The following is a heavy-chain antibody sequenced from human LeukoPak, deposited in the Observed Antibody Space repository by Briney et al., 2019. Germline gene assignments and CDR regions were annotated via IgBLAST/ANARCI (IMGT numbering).Heavy chain of an antibody. CDR3: ARGQRRHTDMAPSFDY. CDR1: GFTFSSYS. D-gene: IGHD5-18*01. CDR2: ISSSSSYI. Sequence: PGGSLRLSCAASGFTFSSYSMNWVRQAPGKGLEWVSSISSSSSYIYYADSVKGRFTISRDNAKNSLYLQMNSLRAEDTAVYYCARGQRRHTDMAPSFDYWGQGTLVTVSS. V-gene: IGHV3-21*01. J-gene: IGHJ4*02.